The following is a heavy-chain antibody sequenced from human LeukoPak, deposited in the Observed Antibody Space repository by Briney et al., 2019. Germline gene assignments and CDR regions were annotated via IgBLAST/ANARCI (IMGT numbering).Heavy chain of an antibody. CDR3: AGNTLSYYYDSSGYYNAFDI. Sequence: SVKVSCKASGGTFSSYTISWARQAPGQGLEWMGRIIPILGIANYAQKFQGRVTITADKSTSTAYMELSSLRSEDTAVYYCAGNTLSYYYDSSGYYNAFDIWGQGTMVTVSS. D-gene: IGHD3-22*01. CDR1: GGTFSSYT. CDR2: IIPILGIA. V-gene: IGHV1-69*02. J-gene: IGHJ3*02.